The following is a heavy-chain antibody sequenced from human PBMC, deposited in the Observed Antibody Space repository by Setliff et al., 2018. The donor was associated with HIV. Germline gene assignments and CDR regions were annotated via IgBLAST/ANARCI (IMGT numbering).Heavy chain of an antibody. D-gene: IGHD5-12*01. Sequence: ASVKVSCKASGGTFSNYGISWVRQAPGQGLEWMGGIIPIFGKTNYAQNFQGRVTITADESTSTAYMELNTLRSEDTAIYYCARDGGYSGHQWFGDAFDIWGQGRMVTVSS. CDR1: GGTFSNYG. J-gene: IGHJ3*02. CDR2: IIPIFGKT. CDR3: ARDGGYSGHQWFGDAFDI. V-gene: IGHV1-69*13.